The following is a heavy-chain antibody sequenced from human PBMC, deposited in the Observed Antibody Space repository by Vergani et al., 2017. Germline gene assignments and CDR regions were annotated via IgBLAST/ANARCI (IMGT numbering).Heavy chain of an antibody. CDR3: AKEGITMVRGVAIAPCFDY. Sequence: EVQLLESGGGLVQPGGSLRLSCAASGFTFSSYAMSWVRQAPGKGLEWVSAISGSGGSTYYADSVKGRFTISRDNSKNTLYLQMNSLRAEGTAVYYCAKEGITMVRGVAIAPCFDYWGQGTLVTVSS. CDR2: ISGSGGST. J-gene: IGHJ4*02. V-gene: IGHV3-23*01. D-gene: IGHD3-10*01. CDR1: GFTFSSYA.